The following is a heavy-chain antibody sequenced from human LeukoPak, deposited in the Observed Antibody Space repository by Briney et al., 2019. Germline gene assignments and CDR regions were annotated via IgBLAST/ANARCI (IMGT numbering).Heavy chain of an antibody. CDR2: ISGSGGST. CDR3: AKVRRDIVVVPAAYYYYYGMDV. V-gene: IGHV3-23*01. Sequence: GGSLRLSCAASGFTFSSYGMSWVRQAPGKGLEWVSAISGSGGSTYYADSVKGRFTISRDNSKNTLYLQMSSLRAEDTAVYYCAKVRRDIVVVPAAYYYYYGMDVWGRGTTVTVSS. CDR1: GFTFSSYG. J-gene: IGHJ6*02. D-gene: IGHD2-2*01.